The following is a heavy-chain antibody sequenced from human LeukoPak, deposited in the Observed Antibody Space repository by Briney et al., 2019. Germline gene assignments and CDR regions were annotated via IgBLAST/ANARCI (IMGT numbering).Heavy chain of an antibody. Sequence: ASVKLSCKPSGYTCTSNDMHWARQPPRQGLEWMGIINPSGGSTSYAQKFQGRVPMTRDMSTSTVYLELRSLRVEDTAVYYGARAAESYDGLDDGGQGTLVTVSS. D-gene: IGHD3-22*01. CDR2: INPSGGST. V-gene: IGHV1-46*01. CDR1: GYTCTSND. CDR3: ARAAESYDGLDD. J-gene: IGHJ4*02.